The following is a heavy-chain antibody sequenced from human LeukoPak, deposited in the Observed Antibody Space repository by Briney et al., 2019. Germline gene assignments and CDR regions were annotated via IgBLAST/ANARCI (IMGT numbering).Heavy chain of an antibody. D-gene: IGHD1-14*01. CDR3: AKGRMEQPFDY. CDR2: NSASGGTT. Sequence: PGGSLRLSCAASGFIFSSYAMSWVRQAPGKGLEWVSANSASGGTTFYADSVKGRFTISRDNSKNTLYLQMNSLRAEDTAVYYCAKGRMEQPFDYWGQGTLVTVSS. V-gene: IGHV3-23*01. J-gene: IGHJ4*02. CDR1: GFIFSSYA.